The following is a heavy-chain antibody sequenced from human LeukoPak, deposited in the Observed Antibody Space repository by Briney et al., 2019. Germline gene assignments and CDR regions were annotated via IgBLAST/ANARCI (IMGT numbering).Heavy chain of an antibody. CDR1: GFSLSSYN. V-gene: IGHV3-48*01. CDR2: IITSSGTT. Sequence: GGSLRFSCATSGFSLSSYNMNWVRQAPGKGLEWVSYIITSSGTTYYADSVKGRFTIFRDNAKNSLYLQMNSLRAEDTAVYYWARTGPGGGSSVHVVWLLDYYMDVWGKGTTVTVSS. CDR3: ARTGPGGGSSVHVVWLLDYYMDV. D-gene: IGHD3-3*01. J-gene: IGHJ6*03.